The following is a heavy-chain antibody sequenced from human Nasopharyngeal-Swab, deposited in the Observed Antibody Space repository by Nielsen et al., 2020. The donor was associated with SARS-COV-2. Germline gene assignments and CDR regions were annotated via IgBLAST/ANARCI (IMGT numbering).Heavy chain of an antibody. V-gene: IGHV3-30-3*01. CDR3: ARDYYDSSGYSDYGMDV. CDR2: ISYDGSNK. Sequence: GESLKISCAASGFTFSSYAMHWVRQAPGKGLEWVAVISYDGSNKYYADSVKGRFTISRDNSKTTLYLQMNSLRAEDTAVYYCARDYYDSSGYSDYGMDVWGQGTTVTVSS. J-gene: IGHJ6*02. D-gene: IGHD3-22*01. CDR1: GFTFSSYA.